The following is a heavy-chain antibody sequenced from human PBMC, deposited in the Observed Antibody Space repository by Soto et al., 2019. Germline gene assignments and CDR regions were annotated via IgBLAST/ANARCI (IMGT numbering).Heavy chain of an antibody. D-gene: IGHD1-7*01. J-gene: IGHJ4*02. CDR1: GGSISSYY. CDR3: ARGLTGTTWDY. Sequence: SETLSLTCTVSGGSISSYYWSWIRQPPGKGLEWIGYIYHSGSTYYNPSLKSRVTISVDRSKNQFSLKLSSVTAADTAVYYCARGLTGTTWDYWGQGTLVTVSS. V-gene: IGHV4-59*12. CDR2: IYHSGST.